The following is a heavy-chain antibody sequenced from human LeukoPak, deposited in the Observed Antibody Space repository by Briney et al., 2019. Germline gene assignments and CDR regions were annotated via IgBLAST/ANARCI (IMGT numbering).Heavy chain of an antibody. D-gene: IGHD3-22*01. CDR3: AIGGYYDSSSAYYDF. CDR1: RFTLSTYW. Sequence: GSLRLSCAASRFTLSTYWMSWVRQPPGKGLEWIGEIFYTGSTNYNPSLKSRLTISIDKSDSQFSLKLTSVTAADTAVYYCAIGGYYDSSSAYYDFWGQGTLVTVSS. J-gene: IGHJ4*02. V-gene: IGHV4-4*02. CDR2: IFYTGST.